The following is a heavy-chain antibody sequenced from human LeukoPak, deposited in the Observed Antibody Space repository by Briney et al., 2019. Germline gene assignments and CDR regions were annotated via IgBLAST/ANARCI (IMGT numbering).Heavy chain of an antibody. J-gene: IGHJ4*02. CDR1: GFTVSSNY. D-gene: IGHD1-20*01. CDR3: ARDENNWSPFDY. CDR2: IYSGGST. Sequence: GGSLRLSCAASGFTVSSNYMSWVRQAPGKGLEWVSVIYSGGSTYYADSVKGRFTISRDNSKNTLYLQMNSLRAEDTAVYYCARDENNWSPFDYWGQGTLVTVSS. V-gene: IGHV3-53*05.